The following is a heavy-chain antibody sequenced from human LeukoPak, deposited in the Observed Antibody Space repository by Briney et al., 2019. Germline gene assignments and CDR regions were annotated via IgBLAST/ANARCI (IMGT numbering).Heavy chain of an antibody. CDR3: ARDGGRHYDFWSGYYPDYYYYGMDV. D-gene: IGHD3-3*01. V-gene: IGHV1-18*01. CDR2: ISAYNGNT. CDR1: GYTFTSYG. Sequence: ASVKVSCKASGYTFTSYGISWVRQAPGQGLEWMGWISAYNGNTNYAQKLQGRVTMTTDTSTSTAYMELRSLRSDDTAVYYCARDGGRHYDFWSGYYPDYYYYGMDVWGQGTTVTVSS. J-gene: IGHJ6*02.